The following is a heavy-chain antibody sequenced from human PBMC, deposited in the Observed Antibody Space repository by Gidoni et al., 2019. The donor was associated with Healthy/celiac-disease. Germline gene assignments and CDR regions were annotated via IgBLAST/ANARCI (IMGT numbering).Heavy chain of an antibody. CDR1: GGSISSSSYY. CDR2: IYYSGST. V-gene: IGHV4-39*07. J-gene: IGHJ5*02. D-gene: IGHD3-10*01. CDR3: ARTVMVRGVTSYNWFDP. Sequence: QLQLQESGPGLVKPSETLSLTCTVSGGSISSSSYYGGWIRQPPGKGLEWIGSIYYSGSTYYNPSLKSRVTISVDTSKNQFSLKLSSVTAADTAVYYCARTVMVRGVTSYNWFDPWGQGTLVTVSS.